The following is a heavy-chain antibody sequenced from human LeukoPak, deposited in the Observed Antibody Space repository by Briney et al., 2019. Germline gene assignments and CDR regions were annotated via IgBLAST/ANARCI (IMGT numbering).Heavy chain of an antibody. CDR3: AREGGFYRPLDY. V-gene: IGHV4-4*02. D-gene: IGHD3-3*01. CDR1: GGPLTSTNW. CDR2: VHLDGRT. J-gene: IGHJ4*02. Sequence: SETLSLTCDVSGGPLTSTNWWTWLRQPPGKGLEWIGEVHLDGRTNYNPSLKSRLIMSVDLPENHISLKLTSVTAADTAVYYCAREGGFYRPLDYSGQGTLVTVSS.